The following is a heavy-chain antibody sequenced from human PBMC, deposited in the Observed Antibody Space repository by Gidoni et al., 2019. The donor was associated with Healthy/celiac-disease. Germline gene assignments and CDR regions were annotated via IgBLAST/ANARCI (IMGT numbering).Heavy chain of an antibody. V-gene: IGHV3-11*01. D-gene: IGHD3-16*01. J-gene: IGHJ4*02. CDR1: GFTFSDYY. Sequence: QVQLVESGGGLGKPGGSMRLACAASGFTFSDYYMSWIRQAPGKGLEWVSYISSSGSTIYYADSVKGRFTISRDNAKNSLYLQMNSLRAEDTAVYYCARDSPNIRQTFDYWGQGTLVTVSS. CDR3: ARDSPNIRQTFDY. CDR2: ISSSGSTI.